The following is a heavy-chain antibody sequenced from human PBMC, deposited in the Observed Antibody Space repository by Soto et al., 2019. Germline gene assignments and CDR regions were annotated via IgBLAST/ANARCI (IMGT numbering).Heavy chain of an antibody. J-gene: IGHJ4*02. CDR1: GGTFSSYT. V-gene: IGHV1-69*02. Sequence: SVKVSCKASGGTFSSYTISWVRQAPGQGLEWMGRIIPILGIANYAQKFQGRVTITADKSTSTAYMELSSLRSEDTAVYYCASDGDYGDLGFDYWGQVNLVTVSS. CDR3: ASDGDYGDLGFDY. CDR2: IIPILGIA. D-gene: IGHD4-17*01.